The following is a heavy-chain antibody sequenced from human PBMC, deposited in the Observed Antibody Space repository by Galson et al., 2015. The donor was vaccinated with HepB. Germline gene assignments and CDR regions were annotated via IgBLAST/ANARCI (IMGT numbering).Heavy chain of an antibody. J-gene: IGHJ6*02. CDR2: IRYDGSNK. CDR1: GFTFSSYG. Sequence: SLRLSCAASGFTFSSYGMHWVRQAPGKGLEWVAFIRYDGSNKYYADSVKGRFTISRDNSKNTLYLQMNSLRAEDTAVYYCARGGYYGSGSPDYYGMDVWGQGTTVTVSS. V-gene: IGHV3-30*02. D-gene: IGHD3-10*01. CDR3: ARGGYYGSGSPDYYGMDV.